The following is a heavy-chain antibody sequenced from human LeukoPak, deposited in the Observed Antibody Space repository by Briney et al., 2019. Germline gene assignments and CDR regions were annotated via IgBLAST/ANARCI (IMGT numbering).Heavy chain of an antibody. CDR2: ISGNGGST. J-gene: IGHJ4*02. CDR3: ANGYDFWSGYWDRRSYFDY. V-gene: IGHV3-23*01. CDR1: GFTFSSYA. Sequence: GGSLRLSCAASGFTFSSYAMSWVRQAPGKGLEWVSAISGNGGSTYYADSVKGRFTISRDNSKNTLYLQMNSLRAEDTAVYYCANGYDFWSGYWDRRSYFDYWGQGTLVTVSS. D-gene: IGHD3-3*01.